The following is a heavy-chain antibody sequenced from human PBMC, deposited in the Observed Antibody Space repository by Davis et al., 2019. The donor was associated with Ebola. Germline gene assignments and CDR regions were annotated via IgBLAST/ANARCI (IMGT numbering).Heavy chain of an antibody. CDR2: IYYSGIT. J-gene: IGHJ6*04. D-gene: IGHD3-16*01. CDR1: GGSIISSSSY. CDR3: SRGGAWGASNGMDV. Sequence: MPSETLSLTCTVSGGSIISSSSYWGWIRQPPRKGLEWIGSIYYSGITYYNPSLKSRVTISVDTSKNQFSLKLSSVTAADTAVYYCSRGGAWGASNGMDVWGKGTTVTVSS. V-gene: IGHV4-39*07.